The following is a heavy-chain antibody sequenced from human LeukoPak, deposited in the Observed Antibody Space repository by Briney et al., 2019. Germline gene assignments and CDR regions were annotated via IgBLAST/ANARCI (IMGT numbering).Heavy chain of an antibody. CDR3: ARARSPSSGYLLRDHNWFDP. J-gene: IGHJ5*02. Sequence: PWASVKVSCKASGGTFSSYAISWVRQAPGQGLEWMGGIIPIFGTANYAQKFQGRVTITADESTSTAYMELSSLRSEDTAVYYCARARSPSSGYLLRDHNWFDPWGQGTLVTVSS. D-gene: IGHD3-22*01. CDR1: GGTFSSYA. CDR2: IIPIFGTA. V-gene: IGHV1-69*13.